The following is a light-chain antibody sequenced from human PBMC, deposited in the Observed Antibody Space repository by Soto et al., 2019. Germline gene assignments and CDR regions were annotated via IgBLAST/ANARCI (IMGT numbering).Light chain of an antibody. CDR1: QSVDNY. Sequence: EIVLTQSPATLSLSPGERATLSCRASQSVDNYLAWYHQKPGQAPRFVIHHISNRATGIPARFSGSGSGTDFTLTISTLESEDFGVYFCQQGKNWPRLTFGGGTKVDIK. CDR2: HIS. V-gene: IGKV3-11*01. J-gene: IGKJ4*01. CDR3: QQGKNWPRLT.